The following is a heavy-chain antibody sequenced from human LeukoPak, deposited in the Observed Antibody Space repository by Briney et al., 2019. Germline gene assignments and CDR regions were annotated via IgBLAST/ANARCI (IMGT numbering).Heavy chain of an antibody. J-gene: IGHJ4*02. CDR2: IYSGGST. V-gene: IGHV3-53*01. D-gene: IGHD6-19*01. Sequence: GGSLRLSCAASGFTVNSNYMSRVRQAPGKGLEWVSIIYSGGSTYYADSVKGRFTISRDNSKNTLFLQMNSLRAEDTAVYYCAGNGISVAGSYWGQGTLVTVSS. CDR1: GFTVNSNY. CDR3: AGNGISVAGSY.